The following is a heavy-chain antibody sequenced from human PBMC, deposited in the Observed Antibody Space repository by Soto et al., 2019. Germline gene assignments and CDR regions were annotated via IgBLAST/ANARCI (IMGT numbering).Heavy chain of an antibody. CDR3: AKDRWAYYDILCLDY. CDR1: GFTFSSYA. Sequence: EVQLLESGGGLVQPGGSLRLSCAASGFTFSSYAMSWVRQAPGKGLEWVSAISGSGGSTYYADSVKGRFTISRDNSMNTLYLQMNSLRSEDTAVYYCAKDRWAYYDILCLDYWGQGTLVTVSS. D-gene: IGHD3-9*01. CDR2: ISGSGGST. J-gene: IGHJ4*02. V-gene: IGHV3-23*01.